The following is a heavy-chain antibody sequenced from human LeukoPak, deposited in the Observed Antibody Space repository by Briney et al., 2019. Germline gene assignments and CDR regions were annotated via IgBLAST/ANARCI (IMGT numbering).Heavy chain of an antibody. CDR2: INHSGST. D-gene: IGHD3-22*01. CDR3: ARVVVITAQMYLGNANFDY. Sequence: SETLSLTCTVSGDSISSYDWSWIRQPPGKGLEWIGEINHSGSTNYNPSLKSRVTISVDTSKNQFSLKLSSVTAADTAVYYCARVVVITAQMYLGNANFDYWGQGTLVTVSS. V-gene: IGHV4-34*01. CDR1: GDSISSYD. J-gene: IGHJ4*02.